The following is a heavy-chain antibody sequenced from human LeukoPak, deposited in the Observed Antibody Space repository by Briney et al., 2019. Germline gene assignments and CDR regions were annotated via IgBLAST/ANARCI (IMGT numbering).Heavy chain of an antibody. CDR3: ARHTAVAGRRGWFDP. CDR1: GGSISSYY. J-gene: IGHJ5*02. CDR2: IYYSGST. Sequence: SETLSLTCTVSGGSISSYYWSWIRQPPGKGLKGIGYIYYSGSTNYNPSLKSRVTISVDTSKNQFSLKLSSVTAADTAVYYCARHTAVAGRRGWFDPWGQGTLVTVSS. D-gene: IGHD6-19*01. V-gene: IGHV4-59*08.